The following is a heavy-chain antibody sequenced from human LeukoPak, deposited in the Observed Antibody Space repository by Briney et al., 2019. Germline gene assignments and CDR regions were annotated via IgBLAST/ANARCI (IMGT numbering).Heavy chain of an antibody. J-gene: IGHJ4*02. Sequence: GGSLRLSCAASGFTVSSNYMSWVRQAPGKGLEWVSAISGSGGSTYYADSVKGRFTISRDNSKNTLYLQMNSLRAEDTAVYYCAKIPDIYGDYLYYFDYWGQGTLVTVSS. CDR3: AKIPDIYGDYLYYFDY. D-gene: IGHD4-17*01. CDR1: GFTVSSNY. V-gene: IGHV3-23*01. CDR2: ISGSGGST.